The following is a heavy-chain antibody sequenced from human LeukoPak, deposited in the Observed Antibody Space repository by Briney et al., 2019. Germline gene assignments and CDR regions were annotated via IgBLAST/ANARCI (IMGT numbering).Heavy chain of an antibody. CDR1: GGSISGTNW. J-gene: IGHJ4*02. D-gene: IGHD1-26*01. V-gene: IGHV4-4*02. CDR3: ARMYSGTSYYFDY. CDR2: ISLAGQT. Sequence: SGTLSLTCGVSGGSISGTNWWSWVRQPPGQGLEWIGEISLAGQTNYNPSLNGRVTMSVDTSKNQFSLKLSSVTAADTAVYYCARMYSGTSYYFDYWGQGTLVTVSS.